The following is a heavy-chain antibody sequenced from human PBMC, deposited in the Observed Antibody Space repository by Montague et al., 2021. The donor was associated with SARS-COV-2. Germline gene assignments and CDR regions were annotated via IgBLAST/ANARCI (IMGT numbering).Heavy chain of an antibody. J-gene: IGHJ3*02. V-gene: IGHV4-39*01. Sequence: SETLSLTCTVSGGSIGSNTNYWNWIRQPPGKGLEWIGSLSYSGTTYYNPSLKSRVTISVDTSKNQFSLKLSSVTATDTAVYYCARRGRRSDILPGYLDGFDIWGRGTMVTVSS. CDR3: ARRGRRSDILPGYLDGFDI. D-gene: IGHD3-9*01. CDR2: LSYSGTT. CDR1: GGSIGSNTNY.